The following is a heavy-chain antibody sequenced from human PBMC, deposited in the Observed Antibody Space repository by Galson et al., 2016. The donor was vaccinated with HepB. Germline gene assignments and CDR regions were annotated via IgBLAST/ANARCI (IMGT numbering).Heavy chain of an antibody. CDR3: AHSALGSGYGGEFDY. D-gene: IGHD5-12*01. CDR2: IFYSGST. CDR1: GGSINTYY. Sequence: SETLSLTCTVSGGSINTYYWSWIRQPPGKGLEWIGYIFYSGSTTYNPSLKSRVTMSVDTSENQFSLKMSSVTAADTAVYYCAHSALGSGYGGEFDYWGQGILVTVSS. J-gene: IGHJ4*02. V-gene: IGHV4-59*01.